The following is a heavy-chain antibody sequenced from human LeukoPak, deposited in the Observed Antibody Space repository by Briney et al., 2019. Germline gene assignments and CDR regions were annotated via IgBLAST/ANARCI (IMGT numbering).Heavy chain of an antibody. CDR3: ARSKARSYIDY. CDR2: INHSGST. D-gene: IGHD1-26*01. CDR1: GGSFSGYY. J-gene: IGHJ4*02. V-gene: IGHV4-34*01. Sequence: PSETLSLTCAVYGGSFSGYYWSWIRQPPGKGLEWIGEINHSGSTNYNPSLKSRVTISVDTSKNQFSLKLSSVTAADTAVYYCARSKARSYIDYWGQGTLVTVSS.